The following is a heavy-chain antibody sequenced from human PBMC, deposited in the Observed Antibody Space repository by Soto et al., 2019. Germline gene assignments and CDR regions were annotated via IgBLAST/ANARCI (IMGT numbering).Heavy chain of an antibody. CDR1: GGTFSTYT. J-gene: IGHJ5*02. CDR3: ARSLDSSGYWNSCFDP. V-gene: IGHV1-69*01. Sequence: QVQLVQSGAEVKKPGSSVKVSCKSSGGTFSTYTLAWVRQAPGQGLEWVGGIIPIFGTANYPQKFKGRVTITADESTSTAYMELSSLRSEDTAVYYCARSLDSSGYWNSCFDPWGQGTLVTVSS. D-gene: IGHD3-22*01. CDR2: IIPIFGTA.